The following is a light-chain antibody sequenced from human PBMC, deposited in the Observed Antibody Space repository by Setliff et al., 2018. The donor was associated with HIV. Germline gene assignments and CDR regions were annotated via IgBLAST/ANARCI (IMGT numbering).Light chain of an antibody. CDR1: QSVSSSY. CDR2: GAS. Sequence: EIVLTQSPGTLSLSPGERATLSCRASQSVSSSYLAWYQQKPGQAPRLLIYGASNRATGIPDRFSGSGSGTDFTLTISRLEPEDFAVYYCHQYGSSPRTFGGGTKV. CDR3: HQYGSSPRT. V-gene: IGKV3-20*01. J-gene: IGKJ4*01.